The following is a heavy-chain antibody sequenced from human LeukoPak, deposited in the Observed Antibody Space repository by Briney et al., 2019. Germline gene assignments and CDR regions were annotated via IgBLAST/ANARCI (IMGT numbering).Heavy chain of an antibody. D-gene: IGHD3-16*01. Sequence: PSETLSLTCTVSGGSISSGGYSWSWIRQPPGKGLEWIGYIYHSGSTYYNPSLKSRVTISVDRSKNQFSLKLSSVTAADTAVYYCARSFRGVTKGRGLHNWFDPWGQGTLVTVSS. CDR3: ARSFRGVTKGRGLHNWFDP. CDR2: IYHSGST. J-gene: IGHJ5*02. CDR1: GGSISSGGYS. V-gene: IGHV4-30-2*01.